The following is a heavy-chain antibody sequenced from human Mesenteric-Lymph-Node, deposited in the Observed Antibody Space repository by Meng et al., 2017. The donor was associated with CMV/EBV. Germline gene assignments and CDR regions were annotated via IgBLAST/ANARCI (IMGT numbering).Heavy chain of an antibody. V-gene: IGHV4-30-4*08. J-gene: IGHJ5*01. CDR1: SISSGDYY. CDR3: ARVNYDFWSGYYFRWFDP. CDR2: IYYSGNA. D-gene: IGHD3-3*01. Sequence: SISSGDYYWSWIRQPPGKGLEWIGYIYYSGNAYYNPSLRSRLTMSVDTSANQFSLRLSSVTAADTAVYFCARVNYDFWSGYYFRWFDPWGQGTLVTVSS.